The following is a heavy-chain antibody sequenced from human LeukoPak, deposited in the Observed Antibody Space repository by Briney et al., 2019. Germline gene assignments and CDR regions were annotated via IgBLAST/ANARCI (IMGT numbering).Heavy chain of an antibody. D-gene: IGHD3-16*01. CDR3: ASLPLRNWFDP. V-gene: IGHV1-2*02. Sequence: ASVKVSCKASGYTFTGYYMHWVRQAPGQGLEWMGWINPNSGGTNYAQKIQGRVTMTRDTSISTAYMELSRLRSDDTAVYYCASLPLRNWFDPWGQGTLVTVSS. CDR2: INPNSGGT. J-gene: IGHJ5*02. CDR1: GYTFTGYY.